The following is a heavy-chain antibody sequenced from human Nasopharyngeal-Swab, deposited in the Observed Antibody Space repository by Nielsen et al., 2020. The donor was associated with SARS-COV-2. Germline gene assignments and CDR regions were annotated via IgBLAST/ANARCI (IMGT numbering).Heavy chain of an antibody. CDR2: ISGSGRAS. Sequence: GGSLSLSCAASGFTFENYAMAWVRQAPGKGLEWVSSISGSGRASYYAESVQGRLTISRDNSKNTLYLEIRSLRGDDTALYYCAKATYRFCFDSWGQGTLVTVSS. V-gene: IGHV3-23*01. J-gene: IGHJ5*01. CDR1: GFTFENYA. CDR3: AKATYRFCFDS. D-gene: IGHD4-11*01.